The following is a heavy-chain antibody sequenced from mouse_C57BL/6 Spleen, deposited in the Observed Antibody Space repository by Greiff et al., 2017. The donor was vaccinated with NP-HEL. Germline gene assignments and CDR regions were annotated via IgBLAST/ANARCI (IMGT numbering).Heavy chain of an antibody. J-gene: IGHJ3*01. CDR2: IDPSDSYT. CDR1: GYTFTSYW. Sequence: QVQLQQPGAELVMPGASVKLSCKASGYTFTSYWMHWVKQRPGQGLEWIGEIDPSDSYTNYNQKFKGKSTLTVDKSSSTAYMQLSSLTSEDSAVYYWARSYYSNSAWFAYWGQGTLVTVSA. V-gene: IGHV1-69*01. CDR3: ARSYYSNSAWFAY. D-gene: IGHD2-5*01.